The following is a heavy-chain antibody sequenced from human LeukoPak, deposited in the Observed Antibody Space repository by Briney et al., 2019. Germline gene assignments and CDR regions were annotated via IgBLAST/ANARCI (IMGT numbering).Heavy chain of an antibody. D-gene: IGHD3-10*01. CDR1: GFTFSSNW. CDR3: AAVRRVIYFDY. CDR2: IKEDGSEK. V-gene: IGHV3-7*03. Sequence: PGGSLRLSCAASGFTFSSNWMSWVRQAPGKGLEWVANIKEDGSEKYYVDSVQGRFTISRDNARNSLYLQMNSLRAEDTAVYYCAAVRRVIYFDYWGQGTLVTVSS. J-gene: IGHJ4*02.